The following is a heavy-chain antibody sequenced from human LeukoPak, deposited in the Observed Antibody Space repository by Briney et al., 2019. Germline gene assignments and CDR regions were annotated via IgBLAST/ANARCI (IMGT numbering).Heavy chain of an antibody. CDR1: GGSISSTY. CDR3: AKDLKKGAAAYYLDY. CDR2: IYYRGST. V-gene: IGHV4-59*01. D-gene: IGHD6-13*01. J-gene: IGHJ4*02. Sequence: SETLSLTCTVSGGSISSTYWSWIRQPPGKGLEWIGYIYYRGSTNYNPSLKSRVTISVDTSKNQFSLKLTSVTAADTAVYYCAKDLKKGAAAYYLDYWGQGTLVTVSS.